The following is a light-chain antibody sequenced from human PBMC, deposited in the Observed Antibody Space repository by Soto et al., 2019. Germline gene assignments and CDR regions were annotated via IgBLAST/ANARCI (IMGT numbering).Light chain of an antibody. CDR1: QSVSSY. Sequence: EIVLTQSPATLSLSPGEIATLSCRASQSVSSYLAWYQQKPGQAPRLLIYDASNRATGIPARFSGSGSGTDFTLTISSLDPEDFAVYYCQHRSNWPTFGGGTKVEIK. V-gene: IGKV3-11*01. J-gene: IGKJ4*01. CDR2: DAS. CDR3: QHRSNWPT.